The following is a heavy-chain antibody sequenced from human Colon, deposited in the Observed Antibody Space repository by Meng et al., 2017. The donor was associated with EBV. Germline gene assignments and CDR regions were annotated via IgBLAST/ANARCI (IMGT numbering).Heavy chain of an antibody. CDR2: IYYSGST. CDR1: GGSISSGGFY. CDR3: ARTNYGDYNWFDP. Sequence: QVQLQESGPGLVKPSXXXXXTXXVSGGSISSGGFYWSWFRQHPGKGLEWIGYIYYSGSTYYNPSLRSRVAISIDTSKNQFSLKLTSVTAADTAVYFCARTNYGDYNWFDPWGQGTLVTVSS. J-gene: IGHJ5*02. D-gene: IGHD4-17*01. V-gene: IGHV4-31*03.